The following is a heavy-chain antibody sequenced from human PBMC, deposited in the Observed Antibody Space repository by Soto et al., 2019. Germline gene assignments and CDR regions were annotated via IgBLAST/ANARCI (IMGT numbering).Heavy chain of an antibody. Sequence: QVQVEQSGAEVKKPGSSVKVSCKASGGTFSTAAISWVRQAPGQGLEWMGGIMPIFRTADYAQKFRGRVTIIADESTSTAYLELRSLSSEDTAIYYCARDQDRPQLGGNYYYIMDVWGQGTTVTVSS. V-gene: IGHV1-69*12. D-gene: IGHD3-3*02. CDR1: GGTFSTAA. J-gene: IGHJ6*02. CDR3: ARDQDRPQLGGNYYYIMDV. CDR2: IMPIFRTA.